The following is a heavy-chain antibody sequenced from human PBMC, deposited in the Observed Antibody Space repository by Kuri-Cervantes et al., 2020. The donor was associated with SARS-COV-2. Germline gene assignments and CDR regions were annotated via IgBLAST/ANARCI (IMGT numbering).Heavy chain of an antibody. CDR3: ARDGSQILEWLLQSYYYYMDV. Sequence: GGSLRLSCAASGFTFSSYAMHWVRQAPGKGLEWVAVISYDGSNKYYADSVKGRFTISRDNSKNTLYLQMNSLRAEDTAVYYCARDGSQILEWLLQSYYYYMDVWGKGTTVTVSS. CDR2: ISYDGSNK. D-gene: IGHD3-3*01. V-gene: IGHV3-30-3*01. CDR1: GFTFSSYA. J-gene: IGHJ6*03.